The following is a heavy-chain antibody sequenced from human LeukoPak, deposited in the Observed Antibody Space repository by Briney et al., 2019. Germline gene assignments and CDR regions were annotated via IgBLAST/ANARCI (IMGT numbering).Heavy chain of an antibody. CDR1: GFTITGYG. V-gene: IGHV3-20*01. Sequence: GGSLRLSCVASGFTITGYGMSWVRQAPGKGLEWVSGINWNGGSTGYADSVKGRFTISRDNAKNSLYLQMNSLRAEDTALYRCARDPLRYYYDSSGYYYNWYFDLWGRGTLVTVSS. J-gene: IGHJ2*01. D-gene: IGHD3-22*01. CDR2: INWNGGST. CDR3: ARDPLRYYYDSSGYYYNWYFDL.